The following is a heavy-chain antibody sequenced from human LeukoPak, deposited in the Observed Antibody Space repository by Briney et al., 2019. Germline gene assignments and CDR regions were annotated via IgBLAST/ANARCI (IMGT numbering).Heavy chain of an antibody. CDR2: ISYDGSNK. CDR3: TTAQYSGSYWTFDY. V-gene: IGHV3-30*03. J-gene: IGHJ4*02. D-gene: IGHD1-26*01. CDR1: GFTFSSYG. Sequence: PGRSLRLSCAASGFTFSSYGMHWVRQAPGKGLEWVAVISYDGSNKYYADSVKGRFTISRDNSKNTLYLQMNSLKTEDTAVYYCTTAQYSGSYWTFDYWGQGTLVTVSS.